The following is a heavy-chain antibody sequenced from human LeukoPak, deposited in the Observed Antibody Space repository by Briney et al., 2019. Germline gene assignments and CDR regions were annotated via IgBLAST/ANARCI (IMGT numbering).Heavy chain of an antibody. Sequence: SVKVSCKASEGTFSSYAFSWVRQAPGQGLEWMGGIIPIFGTTNYAEQFQGRVTITTDESTSTAYLDLSSLRSEDTAVYYCAKDDGSATMGFDSWGQGTLVSVSS. CDR1: EGTFSSYA. J-gene: IGHJ5*01. CDR2: IIPIFGTT. D-gene: IGHD1-26*01. CDR3: AKDDGSATMGFDS. V-gene: IGHV1-69*05.